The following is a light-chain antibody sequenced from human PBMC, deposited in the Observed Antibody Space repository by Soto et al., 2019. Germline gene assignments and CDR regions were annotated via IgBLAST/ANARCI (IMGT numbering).Light chain of an antibody. V-gene: IGKV1-5*03. CDR2: KAS. Sequence: DIQMTQSPSTLSASVGDRVTITCRASQNISDWLAWYQQRPGKAPKLLIYKASNLETGVPSRFSGSGSGTEFPLTFSSLQPDDFATYCCQKYNTFWTFGQGTKVDIK. J-gene: IGKJ1*01. CDR3: QKYNTFWT. CDR1: QNISDW.